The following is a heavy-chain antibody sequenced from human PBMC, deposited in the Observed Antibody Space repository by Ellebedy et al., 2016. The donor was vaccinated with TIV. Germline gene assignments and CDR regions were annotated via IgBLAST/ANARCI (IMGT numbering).Heavy chain of an antibody. D-gene: IGHD4-17*01. CDR2: ISNIGTT. Sequence: SETLSLTXSVSGASIRSGGYYWSWIRQFPGKGLEWIGYISNIGTTYYNPSLKSRITILVDTSKNQFSLKLSSVTAADTAVYYCARDGPYGDVDYWGQGTLVTVSS. J-gene: IGHJ4*02. V-gene: IGHV4-31*03. CDR1: GASIRSGGYY. CDR3: ARDGPYGDVDY.